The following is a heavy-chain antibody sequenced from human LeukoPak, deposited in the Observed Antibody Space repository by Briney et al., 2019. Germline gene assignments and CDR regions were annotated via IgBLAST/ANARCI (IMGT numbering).Heavy chain of an antibody. D-gene: IGHD1-26*01. J-gene: IGHJ4*02. CDR2: IYHSGST. CDR1: GGSLTNDDW. V-gene: IGHV4-4*02. CDR3: ASLDRGRYYSFDY. Sequence: PSETLSLTCAVSGGSLTNDDWWNWVRQPPGKGLEWIGEIYHSGSTNYTPSLKSRVTISLDKSKNQFSLKLSSVTAADAAVYYCASLDRGRYYSFDYWGQGTLVTVSS.